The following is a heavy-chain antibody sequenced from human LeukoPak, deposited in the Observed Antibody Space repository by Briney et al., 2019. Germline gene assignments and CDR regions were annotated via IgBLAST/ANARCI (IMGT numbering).Heavy chain of an antibody. V-gene: IGHV1-46*01. D-gene: IGHD5-24*01. CDR3: ARDNSVRDEAWWFNP. CDR2: ISPSGGST. CDR1: GYTFTSNY. J-gene: IGHJ5*02. Sequence: GASVTVSCKACGYTFTSNYMHWVRQAPGQGPEWMGVISPSGGSTTYARKFQGRVTLTRDMSTSPDYLELSSLRSEDTAVYYCARDNSVRDEAWWFNPWGQGTLVTVSS.